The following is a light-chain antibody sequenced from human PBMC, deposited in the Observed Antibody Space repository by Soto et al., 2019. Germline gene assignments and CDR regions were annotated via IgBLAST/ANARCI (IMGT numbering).Light chain of an antibody. Sequence: EIVLMKSPGTLSLSPGERATLFCRASQTITTSQLAWYQQKPGQAPRVLIFGASNRATGIPDRFSGSGSGTDFTLTISRLEPEDFAIYYCQQYAGSPRTFGQGTTVEVK. CDR1: QTITTSQ. CDR3: QQYAGSPRT. CDR2: GAS. J-gene: IGKJ1*01. V-gene: IGKV3-20*01.